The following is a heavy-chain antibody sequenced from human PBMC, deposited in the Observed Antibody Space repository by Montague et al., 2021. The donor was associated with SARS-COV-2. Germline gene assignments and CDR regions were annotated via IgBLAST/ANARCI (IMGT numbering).Heavy chain of an antibody. CDR1: GFTFSSYA. J-gene: IGHJ5*02. Sequence: SLRLSCSASGFTFSSYAMHWVRQAPGKGLEWVAVISYDGSNKYYADSVKGRFTISRDNSKNTLYLQMNSLRAKDTAVYYCARDGREGLLWFGELLFGWFDPWGQGTLVTVSS. D-gene: IGHD3-10*01. CDR3: ARDGREGLLWFGELLFGWFDP. CDR2: ISYDGSNK. V-gene: IGHV3-30*04.